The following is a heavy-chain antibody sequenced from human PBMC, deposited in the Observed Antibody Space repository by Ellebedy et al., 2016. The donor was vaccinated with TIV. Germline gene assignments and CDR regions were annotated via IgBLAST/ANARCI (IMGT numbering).Heavy chain of an antibody. J-gene: IGHJ5*02. Sequence: GGSLRLSCTASGFTFSSYAMHWVRQAPGKGLEWVAVISYDGSNKYYADSVKGRFTISRDNSKNTLYLQMNSLRAEDTAVYYCAKEGVSTSSWYTGPGWFDPWGQGTLVTVSS. CDR1: GFTFSSYA. D-gene: IGHD6-13*01. CDR3: AKEGVSTSSWYTGPGWFDP. CDR2: ISYDGSNK. V-gene: IGHV3-30*04.